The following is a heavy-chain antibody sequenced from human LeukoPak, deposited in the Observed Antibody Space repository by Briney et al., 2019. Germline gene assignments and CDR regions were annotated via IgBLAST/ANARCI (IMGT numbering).Heavy chain of an antibody. CDR1: GFTFSSYT. Sequence: PGGSLRLSCTASGFTFSSYTMTWVRQAPGKGLKWVSTITTGDGNTYYADSVKGRFTVSRADSKTTLYVQMNSLRAEDSAVYYCAKDGGLWVSAHWGDSWGRGTLVTVSS. J-gene: IGHJ4*02. CDR2: ITTGDGNT. CDR3: AKDGGLWVSAHWGDS. D-gene: IGHD7-27*01. V-gene: IGHV3-23*01.